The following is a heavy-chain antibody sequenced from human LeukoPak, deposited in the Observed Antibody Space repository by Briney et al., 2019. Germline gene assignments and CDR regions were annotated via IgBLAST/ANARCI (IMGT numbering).Heavy chain of an antibody. Sequence: ASVKVSCKASGYTFTGYHVHWVRQAPGQGLEWMGWINPNSGGTNYAQKFQGRVTMTGDTSISTAYMELSRLRSDDTAVYYCARAPMGTAALYWGQGTLVTVSS. D-gene: IGHD2-2*01. CDR3: ARAPMGTAALY. CDR1: GYTFTGYH. J-gene: IGHJ4*02. CDR2: INPNSGGT. V-gene: IGHV1-2*02.